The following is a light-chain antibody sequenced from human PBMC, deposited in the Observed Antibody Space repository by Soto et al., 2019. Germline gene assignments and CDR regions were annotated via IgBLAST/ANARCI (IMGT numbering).Light chain of an antibody. J-gene: IGLJ1*01. CDR2: EVN. Sequence: QSVLTQPASVSGSPGQSTTISCTGASSDIGSYNLVSWYQQYPGRAPRLMIYEVNNRPSGVSNRFSGSKSGNTASLTISGLQAEDEADHYCSSYTASTTYVFGPGTKLTVL. CDR1: SSDIGSYNL. CDR3: SSYTASTTYV. V-gene: IGLV2-14*01.